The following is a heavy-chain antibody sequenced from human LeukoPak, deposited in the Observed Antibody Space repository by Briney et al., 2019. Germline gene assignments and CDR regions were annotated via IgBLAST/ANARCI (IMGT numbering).Heavy chain of an antibody. Sequence: SETLSLTCTVSGGSISSYYWSWIRQPPGKGLEWIGYIYYSGSTNYNPSLKSRVTISVDTSKNQFSLKLSSVTAADTAVYYCARAGSGWSELDTTFDYWGQGTLVTVSS. D-gene: IGHD3-3*01. CDR1: GGSISSYY. V-gene: IGHV4-59*01. CDR3: ARAGSGWSELDTTFDY. J-gene: IGHJ4*02. CDR2: IYYSGST.